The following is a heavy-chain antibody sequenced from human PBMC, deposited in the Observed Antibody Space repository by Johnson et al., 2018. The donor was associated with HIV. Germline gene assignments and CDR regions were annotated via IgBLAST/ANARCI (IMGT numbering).Heavy chain of an antibody. J-gene: IGHJ3*02. CDR1: GFTFSSYA. Sequence: EVQLLESGGGLVQPGGSLRLSCAASGFTFSSYAMSWVRQAPGKGLEWVSAISGSGGSTYYADSVKGRFTISRDNSKNTLYLQMNSLRAEDTAVYYCAKDMGLIAARRTPRDAFDIWGQGTMVTVSS. D-gene: IGHD6-6*01. V-gene: IGHV3-23*01. CDR3: AKDMGLIAARRTPRDAFDI. CDR2: ISGSGGST.